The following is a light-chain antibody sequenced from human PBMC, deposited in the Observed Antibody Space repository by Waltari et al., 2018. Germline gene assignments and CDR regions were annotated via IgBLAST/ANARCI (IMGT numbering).Light chain of an antibody. CDR1: RSVTIYGV. CDR2: DVS. Sequence: QSALTQPASVSESPGQSNPLSCPHRSVTIYGVVSCYQQLPGQAPKLIMSDVSNRPSGLSSRFSGSKSANTASLTISGLQPEDEADYFCCAYTGSLLLFGGGTRLTVL. CDR3: CAYTGSLLL. V-gene: IGLV2-23*02. J-gene: IGLJ2*01.